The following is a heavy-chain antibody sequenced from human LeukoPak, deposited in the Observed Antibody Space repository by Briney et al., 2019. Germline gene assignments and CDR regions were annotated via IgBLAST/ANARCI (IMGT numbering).Heavy chain of an antibody. CDR3: ASSMGFFGVVINHYFDY. Sequence: GSLRLSCAASGFTFSSYEMNWVRQAPGKGLEWVSYISSSGSTIYYADSVKGRFTISRDNAKNSLYLQMNSLRAEDTAVYYCASSMGFFGVVINHYFDYWGQGTLVTVSS. V-gene: IGHV3-48*03. J-gene: IGHJ4*02. CDR2: ISSSGSTI. D-gene: IGHD3-3*01. CDR1: GFTFSSYE.